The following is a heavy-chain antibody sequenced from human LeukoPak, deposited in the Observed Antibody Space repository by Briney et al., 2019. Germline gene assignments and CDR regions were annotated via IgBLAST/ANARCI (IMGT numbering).Heavy chain of an antibody. CDR1: GYTLTELS. D-gene: IGHD3-10*01. J-gene: IGHJ3*02. Sequence: GASVKVSCKVSGYTLTELSINWVRRARGKGVEGMGGFDPENGETIYAQKFQGRVTMTEDTSTDTAYMELSSLRSEDTAVYYCATEKNYGSGNFYHDPFDMWGQGTMVTVSS. V-gene: IGHV1-24*01. CDR3: ATEKNYGSGNFYHDPFDM. CDR2: FDPENGET.